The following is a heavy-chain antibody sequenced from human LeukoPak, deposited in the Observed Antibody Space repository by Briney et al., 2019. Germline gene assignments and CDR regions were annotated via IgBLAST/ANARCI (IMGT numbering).Heavy chain of an antibody. D-gene: IGHD1-26*01. CDR2: IIPIFGTA. J-gene: IGHJ4*02. CDR3: ANYLRYSGSSLGY. V-gene: IGHV1-69*05. Sequence: ASVKVSCKASGGTFSSYAISWVRQAPGQGLEWMGGIIPIFGTANYAQKFQGRVTITTDESTSTAYMELSRLRSDDTAVYYCANYLRYSGSSLGYWGQGTLVTVSS. CDR1: GGTFSSYA.